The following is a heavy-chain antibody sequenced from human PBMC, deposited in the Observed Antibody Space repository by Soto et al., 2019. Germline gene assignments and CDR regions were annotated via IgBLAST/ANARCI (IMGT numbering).Heavy chain of an antibody. Sequence: QITLKESGPTLVKPTQTLTLTCTFSGFSLSTSGVGVGWIRQPPGKALEWLALIYWDDDKRYSPSLKSRLTITKDTSKSQVVLTMTNMDPVDTATYYCARYFYILVDDAFDIWGQGTMVTVSS. CDR1: GFSLSTSGVG. CDR3: ARYFYILVDDAFDI. D-gene: IGHD1-26*01. CDR2: IYWDDDK. J-gene: IGHJ3*02. V-gene: IGHV2-5*02.